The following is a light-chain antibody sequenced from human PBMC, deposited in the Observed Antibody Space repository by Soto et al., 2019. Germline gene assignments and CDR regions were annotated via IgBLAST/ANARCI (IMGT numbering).Light chain of an antibody. J-gene: IGKJ4*01. V-gene: IGKV1-9*01. Sequence: DIQLTQSPLFLSASVGDRVTITCRASEGISNYLGWYQQRSGKAPKLLIYAASTLQSGVPSRFSGSGSGAEFTLTISSLQPEDFATYYCQQLNSYPLTFGGGTKVEIK. CDR1: EGISNY. CDR2: AAS. CDR3: QQLNSYPLT.